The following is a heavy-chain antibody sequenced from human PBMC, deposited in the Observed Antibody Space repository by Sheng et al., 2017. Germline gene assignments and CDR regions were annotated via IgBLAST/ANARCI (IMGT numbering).Heavy chain of an antibody. D-gene: IGHD2-15*01. V-gene: IGHV1-69*13. CDR1: GGTFSSYA. J-gene: IGHJ4*02. CDR2: IIPIFGTA. Sequence: QVQLVQSGAEVKKPGSSVKVSCKASGGTFSSYAISWVRQAPGQGLEWMGGIIPIFGTANYAQKFQGRVTITADESTSTAYMELSSLRSEDTAVYYCAREQGYCSGGSCSDYFDYWGQGTLVTVSS. CDR3: AREQGYCSGGSCSDYFDY.